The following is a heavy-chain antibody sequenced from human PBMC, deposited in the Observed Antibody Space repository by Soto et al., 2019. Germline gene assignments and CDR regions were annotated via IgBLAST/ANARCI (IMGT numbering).Heavy chain of an antibody. CDR2: ISYSGNT. Sequence: SETLSLTCAVSGDSISNVYWSWIRQPPGKGLEWIGYISYSGNTNYNPSLKSRVSISVDTSKSQLSLNLTPVTAADTAVYYCARAPMVLSRSYFDSWGQGTPVTVSS. D-gene: IGHD2-8*01. CDR1: GDSISNVY. CDR3: ARAPMVLSRSYFDS. J-gene: IGHJ4*02. V-gene: IGHV4-59*01.